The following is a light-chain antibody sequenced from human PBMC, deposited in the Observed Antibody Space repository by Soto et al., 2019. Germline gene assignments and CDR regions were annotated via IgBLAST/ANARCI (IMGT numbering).Light chain of an antibody. V-gene: IGKV3-15*01. J-gene: IGKJ4*01. CDR2: DAS. CDR3: HQYKRWPS. Sequence: IVMTQSPATLSVSPVERATLSCRASQSVNDNLAWYQQKLGQAPRLLIYDASTRATDIPARFSGSGSGTDFTLTISSLQSEDFAVYYCHQYKRWPSFGGGTKVEIK. CDR1: QSVNDN.